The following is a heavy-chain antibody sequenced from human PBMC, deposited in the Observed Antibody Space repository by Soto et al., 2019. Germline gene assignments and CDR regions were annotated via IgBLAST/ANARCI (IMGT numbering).Heavy chain of an antibody. D-gene: IGHD3-10*01. CDR3: ARDPFRDPSDLYGSGSDNWFDP. CDR1: GYTFTSYY. V-gene: IGHV1-46*03. Sequence: ASVKVSCKASGYTFTSYYMHWVRQAPGQGLEWMGIINPSGGSTSYAQKFQGRVTMTRDTSTSTVYMELSSLRSEDTAVYYCARDPFRDPSDLYGSGSDNWFDPWGQGTLVTVSS. J-gene: IGHJ5*02. CDR2: INPSGGST.